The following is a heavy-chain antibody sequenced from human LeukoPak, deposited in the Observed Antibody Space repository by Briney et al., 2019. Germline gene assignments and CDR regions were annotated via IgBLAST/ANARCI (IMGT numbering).Heavy chain of an antibody. CDR2: IRSRTHGGTA. CDR3: ASERVHYGIAY. Sequence: PGGSLRLSCAASGFTFSDAWMSWVRHTPGKGLEWVGRIRSRTHGGTADYAAPVKGRFTMSRDNSKSTLYMQMISLKTKETGLYYCASERVHYGIAYWGQGPLVTVYS. D-gene: IGHD4-17*01. J-gene: IGHJ4*02. CDR1: GFTFSDAW. V-gene: IGHV3-15*01.